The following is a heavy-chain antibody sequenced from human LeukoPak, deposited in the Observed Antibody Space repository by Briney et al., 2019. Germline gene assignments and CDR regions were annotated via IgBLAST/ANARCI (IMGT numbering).Heavy chain of an antibody. CDR1: GCTFSSYA. V-gene: IGHV3-23*01. CDR2: ISGSGDST. J-gene: IGHJ5*02. Sequence: GGSLRLSCAASGCTFSSYAMSWVRRAPGKGLQWVLAISGSGDSTYYAESVKGRLTISRDNSKNTLYLQMNSVRAEDTAVYYCAKAIRYCSSTSCPLNWFVPWGQGTLVTVSP. D-gene: IGHD2-2*01. CDR3: AKAIRYCSSTSCPLNWFVP.